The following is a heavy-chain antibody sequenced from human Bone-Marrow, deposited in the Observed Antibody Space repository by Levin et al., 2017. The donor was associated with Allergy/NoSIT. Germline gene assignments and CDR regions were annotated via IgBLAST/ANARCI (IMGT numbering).Heavy chain of an antibody. CDR2: INPNSGDT. CDR1: GYTFTDYH. V-gene: IGHV1-2*06. CDR3: ARARSFGSGTYVSPDY. Sequence: ASVKVSCKASGYTFTDYHMLWVRLAPGQGLEWMGQINPNSGDTNYAQKFQGRVTMTRDTSISTAYMELSNLRSDDTAVFYCARARSFGSGTYVSPDYWGQGTLVTVSS. D-gene: IGHD3-10*01. J-gene: IGHJ4*02.